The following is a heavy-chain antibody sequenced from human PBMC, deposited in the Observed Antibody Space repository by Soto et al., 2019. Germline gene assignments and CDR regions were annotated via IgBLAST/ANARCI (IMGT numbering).Heavy chain of an antibody. Sequence: SETLSLTCTVSAGSISSYFYIWVRQPPGKGLEWIGSVYYTGTTDYNPSLKSRVTISVDTSKTQFSLNLRSVTAADTAVYYCARDLAAVPRAFDYWGRGTLGTVSS. J-gene: IGHJ4*02. CDR1: AGSISSYF. V-gene: IGHV4-59*01. D-gene: IGHD6-13*01. CDR3: ARDLAAVPRAFDY. CDR2: VYYTGTT.